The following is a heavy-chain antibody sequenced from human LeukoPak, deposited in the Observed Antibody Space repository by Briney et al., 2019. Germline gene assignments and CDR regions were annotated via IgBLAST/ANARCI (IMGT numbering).Heavy chain of an antibody. D-gene: IGHD6-6*01. CDR2: ISSSGSTI. CDR1: GFTSSDYY. Sequence: PGGSLRLSCAASGFTSSDYYMSWIRQAPGKGLEWVSYISSSGSTIYYADSVKGRFTISRDNAKNSLYLQMNSLRAEDTAVYYCARSLRIAARPPYYFDYWGQGTLVTVSS. V-gene: IGHV3-11*04. J-gene: IGHJ4*02. CDR3: ARSLRIAARPPYYFDY.